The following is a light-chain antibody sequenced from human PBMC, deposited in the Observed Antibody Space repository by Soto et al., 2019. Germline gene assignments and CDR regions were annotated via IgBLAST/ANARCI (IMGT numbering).Light chain of an antibody. CDR3: VSFAGGTYV. CDR2: DVN. CDR1: SSDVGAYIF. V-gene: IGLV2-8*01. J-gene: IGLJ1*01. Sequence: QSVLTQPPSASGSPGQSVTISCTGTSSDVGAYIFVSWYQQHPGKAPKLMVYDVNRRPPGVPDRFFGSKSGNTASLTVSGLKAEDEDDYYCVSFAGGTYVFGTGTKVTVL.